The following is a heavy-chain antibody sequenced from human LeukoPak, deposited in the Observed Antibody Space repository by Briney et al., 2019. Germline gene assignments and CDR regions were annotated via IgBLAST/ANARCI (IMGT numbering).Heavy chain of an antibody. CDR1: GGSFSGYY. CDR2: INHSGST. CDR3: ARVKPYSSGWFIGCYFDY. Sequence: SETLSLTCAVYGGSFSGYYWSRIRQPPGKGLEWIGEINHSGSTNYNPSLKSRVTISVDTSKNQFSLKLSSVTAADTAVYYCARVKPYSSGWFIGCYFDYWGQGTLVTVSS. D-gene: IGHD6-19*01. V-gene: IGHV4-34*01. J-gene: IGHJ4*02.